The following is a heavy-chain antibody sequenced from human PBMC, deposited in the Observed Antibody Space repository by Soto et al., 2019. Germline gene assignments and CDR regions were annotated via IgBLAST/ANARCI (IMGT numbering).Heavy chain of an antibody. Sequence: EVQLVESGGGLVQPGRSLRLSCAASGFTFDDYAMHWVRQAPGKGLEWVSGISWNSGSIGYADSVKGRFTISRDNAKNSLYLQMNSLRAEDTAVYYCARGYEIGSWYGYWGQGTLVTVSS. CDR3: ARGYEIGSWYGY. J-gene: IGHJ4*02. CDR2: ISWNSGSI. D-gene: IGHD6-13*01. V-gene: IGHV3-9*01. CDR1: GFTFDDYA.